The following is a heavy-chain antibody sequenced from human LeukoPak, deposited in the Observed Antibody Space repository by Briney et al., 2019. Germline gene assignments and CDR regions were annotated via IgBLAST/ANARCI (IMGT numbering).Heavy chain of an antibody. V-gene: IGHV3-21*01. D-gene: IGHD6-19*01. CDR1: GFTFSSYS. CDR3: ARGGYSSGWYFDY. Sequence: PGRSLRLSCAASGFTFSSYSMNWVRQAPGKGLEWVSSISSSSSYIYYADSVKGRFTISRDNAKNSLYLQMNSLRAEDTAVYYCARGGYSSGWYFDYWGQGTLVTVSS. CDR2: ISSSSSYI. J-gene: IGHJ4*02.